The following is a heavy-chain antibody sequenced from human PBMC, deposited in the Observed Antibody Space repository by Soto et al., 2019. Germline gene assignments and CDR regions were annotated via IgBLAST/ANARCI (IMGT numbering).Heavy chain of an antibody. CDR1: GGSISSSSYY. Sequence: QLQLQESGPGLVKPSETLSLTCTVSGGSISSSSYYWGWIRQPPGKGLEWIGSIYYSGSTYYNPSLKSRVTISVDTSKNQFSLTLSSVTAADTAVYYCARHRSSSVVATFDYWGQGTLVTVSS. D-gene: IGHD5-12*01. CDR3: ARHRSSSVVATFDY. V-gene: IGHV4-39*01. CDR2: IYYSGST. J-gene: IGHJ4*02.